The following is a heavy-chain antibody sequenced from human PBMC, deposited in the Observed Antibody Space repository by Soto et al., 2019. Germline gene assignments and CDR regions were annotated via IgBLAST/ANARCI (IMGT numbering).Heavy chain of an antibody. V-gene: IGHV1-69*13. CDR3: ARVEEGCSSTSCYTGNYYGMDV. D-gene: IGHD2-2*02. Sequence: SVKVSCKASGCTFSSYAISWVRQAPGQGLEWMGGIIPIFGTANYAQKFQGRVTITADESTSTAYMELSSLRSEDTAVYYCARVEEGCSSTSCYTGNYYGMDVWGQGTTVTVSS. CDR1: GCTFSSYA. J-gene: IGHJ6*02. CDR2: IIPIFGTA.